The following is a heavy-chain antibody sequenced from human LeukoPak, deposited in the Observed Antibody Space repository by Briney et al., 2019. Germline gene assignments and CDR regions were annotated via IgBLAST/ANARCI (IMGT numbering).Heavy chain of an antibody. CDR3: ARDRIGSTWQSVFDS. V-gene: IGHV1-69*13. D-gene: IGHD6-13*01. Sequence: GASVKVSCKASGGTFSTYAISWVRQAPGQGLEWMGGIIPIFDTAPYSQKFQGRVTITADGSTSTVYMELNSLTSEDTAVYYCARDRIGSTWQSVFDSWGQGTLVTVSS. CDR1: GGTFSTYA. CDR2: IIPIFDTA. J-gene: IGHJ4*02.